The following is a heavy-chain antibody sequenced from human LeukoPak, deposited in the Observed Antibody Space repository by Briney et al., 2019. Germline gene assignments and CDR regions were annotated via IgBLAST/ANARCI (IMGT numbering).Heavy chain of an antibody. CDR3: ARHGKGVTYFYTFDI. V-gene: IGHV1-69*05. J-gene: IGHJ3*02. CDR2: IIPIFGTA. D-gene: IGHD2/OR15-2a*01. Sequence: SVKVSSKASGGTFSSYAISWVRQAPGQGLEWMGGIIPIFGTANYAQKFQGRVTITTDESTSTAYMELSSLRSEDTAVYYCARHGKGVTYFYTFDIWGQGTVVAVSS. CDR1: GGTFSSYA.